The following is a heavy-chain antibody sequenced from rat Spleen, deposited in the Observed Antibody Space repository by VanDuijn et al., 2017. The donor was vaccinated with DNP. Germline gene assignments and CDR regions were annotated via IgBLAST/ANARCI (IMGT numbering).Heavy chain of an antibody. D-gene: IGHD1-2*01. Sequence: EVQLVESDGGLVQPGRSLKLSCAASGFTFSDFYMAWVRQAPTKGLEWVATISYDARTTYYRDSVKGRFTISRDDAKATLYLHMDSLWSEDTATYYCTTDPPMWQLDWYFDFWGPGTMVTVSS. J-gene: IGHJ1*01. V-gene: IGHV5-20*01. CDR3: TTDPPMWQLDWYFDF. CDR1: GFTFSDFY. CDR2: ISYDARTT.